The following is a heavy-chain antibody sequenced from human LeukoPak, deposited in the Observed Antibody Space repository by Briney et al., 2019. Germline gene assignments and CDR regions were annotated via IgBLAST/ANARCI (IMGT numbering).Heavy chain of an antibody. V-gene: IGHV1-46*01. Sequence: GASVKVSCKASGYTFTSYYIHWVRQAPGQGLEWMGIINPSGGSTSYAQKFQGRVTMTRDTSTSTVYMELSSLRSEDTAVYYCARVEKLGDGYNPGAFFDYWGQGTLVTVSS. D-gene: IGHD5-24*01. CDR2: INPSGGST. CDR3: ARVEKLGDGYNPGAFFDY. J-gene: IGHJ4*02. CDR1: GYTFTSYY.